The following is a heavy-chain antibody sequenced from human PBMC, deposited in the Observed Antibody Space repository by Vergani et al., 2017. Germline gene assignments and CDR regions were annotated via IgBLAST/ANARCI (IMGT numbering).Heavy chain of an antibody. CDR3: AREDYGGNAVFYYYYYMDV. V-gene: IGHV3-11*04. J-gene: IGHJ6*03. CDR2: ISSSVSTI. Sequence: QVQLVESEGGVVQPGTSLRLSCVASGFTFSDYYMSWIRQAPGKGLEWVSYISSSVSTIYYADSVKGRFTISRDNAKNSLYLQMNSLRAEDTAVYYCAREDYGGNAVFYYYYYMDVWGKGTTVTVSS. CDR1: GFTFSDYY. D-gene: IGHD4-23*01.